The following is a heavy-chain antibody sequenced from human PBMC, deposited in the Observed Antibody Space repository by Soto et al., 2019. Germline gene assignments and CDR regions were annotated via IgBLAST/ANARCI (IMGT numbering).Heavy chain of an antibody. CDR1: GGTFSSYA. J-gene: IGHJ6*02. CDR2: IIPIFGTA. Sequence: PSVKVCCKASGGTFSSYAIRWVRQATGQGLEWMGGIIPIFGTANYAQKFQGRVTITADESTSTAYMELSSLRSEDTAVYYCAQAVASYYYGMDVWGQGTTVTVSS. V-gene: IGHV1-69*13. CDR3: AQAVASYYYGMDV. D-gene: IGHD6-19*01.